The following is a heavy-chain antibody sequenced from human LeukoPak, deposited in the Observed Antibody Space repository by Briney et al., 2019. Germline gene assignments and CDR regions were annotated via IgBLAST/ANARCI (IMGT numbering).Heavy chain of an antibody. D-gene: IGHD5-18*01. J-gene: IGHJ5*02. CDR3: ARAGEWIQLWPWFDP. CDR1: GFTFSTYW. V-gene: IGHV3-74*01. CDR2: LNSDGSIT. Sequence: GGSLRLSCAASGFTFSTYWMHWVRHAPGKGLVWVSGLNSDGSITGYVDSVKGRFTISRDNAKNSLYLQMNSLRAEDTAVYYCARAGEWIQLWPWFDPWGQGTLVTVSS.